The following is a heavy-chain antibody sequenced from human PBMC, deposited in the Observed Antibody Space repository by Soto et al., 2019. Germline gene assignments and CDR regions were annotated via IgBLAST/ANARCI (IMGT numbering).Heavy chain of an antibody. CDR1: GFTFSSYS. D-gene: IGHD3-22*01. CDR3: ARDYYDSIGYGDAFDI. J-gene: IGHJ3*02. V-gene: IGHV3-21*01. Sequence: GGSLRLSCAASGFTFSSYSMNWVRQAPGKGLEWVSSISSSSSYIYYADSVKGRITIYRDNANNSLYLQMNRLRAEETAVKYCARDYYDSIGYGDAFDIWGQGTMVTVSS. CDR2: ISSSSSYI.